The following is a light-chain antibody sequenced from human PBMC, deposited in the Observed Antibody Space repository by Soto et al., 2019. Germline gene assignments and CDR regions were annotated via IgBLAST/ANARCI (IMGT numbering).Light chain of an antibody. J-gene: IGLJ1*01. CDR3: SSYPSSITSPDL. Sequence: QSALTQPASVSGSPGQSITISCTGTSSDIGNYNYVSWYQQHPGKAPKLIIFEVTNRPSGFSNRFSGSKSGNTASLTISGHQPEYEADYYCSSYPSSITSPDLFATGTKLTVL. V-gene: IGLV2-14*01. CDR2: EVT. CDR1: SSDIGNYNY.